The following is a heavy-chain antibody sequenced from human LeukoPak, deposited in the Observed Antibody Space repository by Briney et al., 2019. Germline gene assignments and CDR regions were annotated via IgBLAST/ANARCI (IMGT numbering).Heavy chain of an antibody. CDR3: ARDLWGWGSDYLDY. CDR1: GYTFTDYY. J-gene: IGHJ4*02. V-gene: IGHV1-2*06. Sequence: SVKVSCKASGYTFTDYYVHWVRLVPGQGLEWMGRISPNSGATNYAEKFRGRVTMARDTSINTVYMEMSSLRSDDTAVYYCARDLWGWGSDYLDYWGQGTLVTVSS. D-gene: IGHD4/OR15-4a*01. CDR2: ISPNSGAT.